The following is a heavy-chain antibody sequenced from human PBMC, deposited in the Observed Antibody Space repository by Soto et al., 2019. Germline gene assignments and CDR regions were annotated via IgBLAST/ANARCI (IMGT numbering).Heavy chain of an antibody. J-gene: IGHJ4*02. Sequence: QVQLQESGPGLVKPSETLSLTCTVSGASISSHYWCWIRQPPGKGLEWIGCIYYTGSTNYNPSLKSRVTMSLDTSKNQFSLRLSSVTAADTAVYYCARGGVGVVPAAMDYWGQGTLVTVSS. V-gene: IGHV4-59*11. CDR2: IYYTGST. CDR1: GASISSHY. D-gene: IGHD2-2*01. CDR3: ARGGVGVVPAAMDY.